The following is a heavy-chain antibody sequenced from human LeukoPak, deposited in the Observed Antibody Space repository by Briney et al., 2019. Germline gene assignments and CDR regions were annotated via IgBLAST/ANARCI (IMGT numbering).Heavy chain of an antibody. Sequence: GGSLTLSCVTSGFTFSSYWMSWVRQAPGKGLEWVANVNQDGSQKNYVDSMKGRLTISRDNAKNSVYLQMDSLRADDTAVYYCARPSSYSSGWGSDHWGQGTLVNVCS. D-gene: IGHD6-19*01. CDR2: VNQDGSQK. J-gene: IGHJ4*02. CDR3: ARPSSYSSGWGSDH. V-gene: IGHV3-7*01. CDR1: GFTFSSYW.